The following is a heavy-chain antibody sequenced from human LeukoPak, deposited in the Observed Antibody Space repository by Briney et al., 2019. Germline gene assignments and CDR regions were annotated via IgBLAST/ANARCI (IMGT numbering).Heavy chain of an antibody. V-gene: IGHV3-30*03. D-gene: IGHD3-10*01. Sequence: GGSLRLSCAASGFILSTYDMHWVRQAPGKGLEWVAVISYDGSHQYYADSVQGRFTTSRDTPKNTLYLQMNSLRPEDTAIYYCARPPPASMIRGVIIPHFDTWGQGTLVTVSS. CDR2: ISYDGSHQ. J-gene: IGHJ4*02. CDR3: ARPPPASMIRGVIIPHFDT. CDR1: GFILSTYD.